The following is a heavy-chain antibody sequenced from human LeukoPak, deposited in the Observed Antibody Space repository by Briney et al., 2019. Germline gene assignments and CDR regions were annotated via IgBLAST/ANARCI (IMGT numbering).Heavy chain of an antibody. CDR1: GFTFSSYA. CDR2: ISGSGGST. J-gene: IGHJ6*02. CDR3: AKGLYYYGSGSYCNVYGMDV. V-gene: IGHV3-23*01. D-gene: IGHD3-10*01. Sequence: TGGSLRLSCAASGFTFSSYAMSWVRQAPGKGLEWVSAISGSGGSTYYADSVKGRFTISRDNSKNTLYLQMNSLRAEDTAVYYCAKGLYYYGSGSYCNVYGMDVWGQGTTVTVSS.